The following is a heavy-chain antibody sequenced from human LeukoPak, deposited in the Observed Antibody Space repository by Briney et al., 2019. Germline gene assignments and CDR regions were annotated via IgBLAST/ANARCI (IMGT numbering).Heavy chain of an antibody. J-gene: IGHJ5*02. CDR3: ARDDCSSISCYHNWFDP. CDR1: GFTFNSYW. CDR2: IKQDGSEK. Sequence: PGGSLRLSCAASGFTFNSYWMSWVRQAPGKGLEWVANIKQDGSEKYYVDSVKGRFTISRDNAKNSLYLQMNSLRAEDTAVYYCARDDCSSISCYHNWFDPWGQGTLVAVSS. D-gene: IGHD2-2*01. V-gene: IGHV3-7*01.